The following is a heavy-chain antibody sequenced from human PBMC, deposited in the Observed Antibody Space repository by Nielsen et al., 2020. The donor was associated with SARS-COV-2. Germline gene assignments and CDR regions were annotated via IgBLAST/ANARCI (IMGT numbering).Heavy chain of an antibody. D-gene: IGHD6-19*01. J-gene: IGHJ4*02. Sequence: ESLKISCAASGFTFTSFDMGWVRQAPGKGLEWVSSISHDGTRTYYAASVKGRFTISRDNSRDTLFLHMNSLGAEDTALYYCAKDAPRTDGWYYFDYWGQGALVTVSS. CDR2: ISHDGTRT. CDR1: GFTFTSFD. CDR3: AKDAPRTDGWYYFDY. V-gene: IGHV3-23*01.